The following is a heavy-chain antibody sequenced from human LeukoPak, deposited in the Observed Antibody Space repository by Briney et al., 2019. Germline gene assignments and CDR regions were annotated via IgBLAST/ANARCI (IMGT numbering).Heavy chain of an antibody. J-gene: IGHJ3*02. V-gene: IGHV4-4*07. CDR3: ARERVGYCSSTSCATHAFDI. CDR1: GGSISSYY. Sequence: SETLSLTCTVSGGSISSYYWSWIRQPAGKGLEWIGRIYTSGSTNYNPSLKSRVTMSVDTSKNQFSLKLSSVTAADTAVYHCARERVGYCSSTSCATHAFDIWGQGTMVTVSS. CDR2: IYTSGST. D-gene: IGHD2-2*01.